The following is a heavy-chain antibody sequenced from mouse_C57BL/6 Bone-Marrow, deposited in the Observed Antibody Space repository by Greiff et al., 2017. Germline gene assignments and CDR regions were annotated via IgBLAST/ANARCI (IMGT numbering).Heavy chain of an antibody. V-gene: IGHV14-4*01. CDR3: TRIAY. J-gene: IGHJ3*01. CDR2: IDPENGDT. Sequence: EVQLVESGAELVRPGASVKLSCTASGFDFTDHYMHWVKQRPEKGLEWIGWIDPENGDTEYASTFQGKATITVDKSSNTAYLQLSSLTSEDTAVYYCTRIAYWGQGTLVTVSA. CDR1: GFDFTDHY.